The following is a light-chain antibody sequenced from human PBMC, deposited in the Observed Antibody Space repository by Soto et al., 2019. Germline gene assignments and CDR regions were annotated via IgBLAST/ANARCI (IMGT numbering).Light chain of an antibody. CDR3: QQFNSYPLT. V-gene: IGKV1-27*01. J-gene: IGKJ4*01. Sequence: DIQMTQSPSSLSASVGDRVTITCRASQNINNYVAWYQQKPGNAPKLLIYAASTLQSGVPSRFSGDGSGTDFTLTISSLQPEDVATYYCQQFNSYPLTFGGGTKVEIK. CDR1: QNINNY. CDR2: AAS.